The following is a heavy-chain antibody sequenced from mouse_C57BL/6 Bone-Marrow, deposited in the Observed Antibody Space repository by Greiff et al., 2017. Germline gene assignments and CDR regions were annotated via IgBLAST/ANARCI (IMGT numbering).Heavy chain of an antibody. CDR1: GYSITSGYY. V-gene: IGHV3-6*01. J-gene: IGHJ2*01. CDR2: ISYDGSN. Sequence: DVKLQESGPGLVKPSQSLSLTCSVTGYSITSGYYWNWIRQFPGNKLEWMGYISYDGSNNYNPSLKNRISITRDTSKNQFFLKLNSVTTEDTATYYCARAYYKIYWGQGTTLTVSS. D-gene: IGHD2-12*01. CDR3: ARAYYKIY.